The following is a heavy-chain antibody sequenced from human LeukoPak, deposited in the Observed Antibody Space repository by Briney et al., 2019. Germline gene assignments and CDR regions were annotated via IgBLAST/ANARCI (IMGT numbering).Heavy chain of an antibody. CDR1: GFTVSNDH. CDR3: ARHSGSYLGPSYDAFDI. Sequence: GGSLRLSCAASGFTVSNDHMSWVRQAPGKGLEWVSVIYSGGGTYYAASVKGRFTISRDNSKNTLYLQMNSLRVEDTAVYYCARHSGSYLGPSYDAFDIWGQGTMVTVSS. V-gene: IGHV3-66*04. J-gene: IGHJ3*02. CDR2: IYSGGGT. D-gene: IGHD1-26*01.